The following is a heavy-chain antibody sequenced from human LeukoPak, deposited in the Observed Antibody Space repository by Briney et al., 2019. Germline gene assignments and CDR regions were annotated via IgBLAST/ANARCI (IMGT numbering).Heavy chain of an antibody. CDR1: GFTFNDYG. D-gene: IGHD2-15*01. V-gene: IGHV3-20*04. CDR2: INWNGGIT. CDR3: ARDFVGYRSGGSCYHLAFDI. Sequence: PGGSLRLSCAASGFTFNDYGMSWVRQAPGKGLEWVSGINWNGGITGYADSVKGRFTISRDNAKNSLYLQMNSLRAEDTALYYCARDFVGYRSGGSCYHLAFDIWGQGTMVTVSS. J-gene: IGHJ3*02.